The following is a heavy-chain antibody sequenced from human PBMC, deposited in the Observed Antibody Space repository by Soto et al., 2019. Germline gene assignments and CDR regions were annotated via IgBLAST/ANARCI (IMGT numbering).Heavy chain of an antibody. D-gene: IGHD2-21*02. V-gene: IGHV1-58*01. CDR2: IVVGSGNA. J-gene: IGHJ4*02. CDR1: GFTFTSSA. CDR3: AAVIGSGGNSFYFDY. Sequence: SVKVSCKASGFTFTSSAVQWVRQARGQRLEWIGWIVVGSGNANYAQKFQERVTITRDMSTSTAYMELSSLRSEDTAVYYCAAVIGSGGNSFYFDYWGQGTLVTVSS.